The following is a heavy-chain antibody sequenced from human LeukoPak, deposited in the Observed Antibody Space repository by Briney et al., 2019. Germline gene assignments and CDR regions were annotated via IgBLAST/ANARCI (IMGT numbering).Heavy chain of an antibody. CDR3: ARGGDSAIDW. J-gene: IGHJ4*02. D-gene: IGHD3-9*01. CDR1: GFTFSSYW. CDR2: INGDGRDK. V-gene: IGHV3-7*01. Sequence: GGSLRLSCAASGFTFSSYWMNWVRQAPGKGLEWVANINGDGRDKYYVGSVRGRFTISRDNADNALYLQMNSLRGDDTALYYCARGGDSAIDWWGQGTLVTVSS.